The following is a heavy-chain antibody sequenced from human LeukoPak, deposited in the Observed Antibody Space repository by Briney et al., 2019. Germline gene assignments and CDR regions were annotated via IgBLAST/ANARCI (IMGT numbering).Heavy chain of an antibody. V-gene: IGHV3-30*02. D-gene: IGHD5-12*01. CDR3: ARDGYSGYD. CDR1: GFTFSTYG. Sequence: GGSLRLSCVASGFTFSTYGMNWVRQAPGKGLEWVAFIRYDGSNKYYSDSVKGRFTISRDNAKNSLYLQMNSLRAEDTAVYYCARDGYSGYDWGQGTLVTVSS. CDR2: IRYDGSNK. J-gene: IGHJ4*02.